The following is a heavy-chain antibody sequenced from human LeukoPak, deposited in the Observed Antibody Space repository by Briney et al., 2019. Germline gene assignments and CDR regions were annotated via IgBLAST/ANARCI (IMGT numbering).Heavy chain of an antibody. CDR3: VVTEEYGNCVY. J-gene: IGHJ4*02. Sequence: SETLSLTCTISGASINNHYWSWIRQPPGKGLEYVGYIYFSATTKYNPSLDGRVTISVDTSRNQFSLNLRSVTAADTAVYYCVVTEEYGNCVYWGQGTPIIVSS. V-gene: IGHV4-4*09. D-gene: IGHD1-1*01. CDR1: GASINNHY. CDR2: IYFSATT.